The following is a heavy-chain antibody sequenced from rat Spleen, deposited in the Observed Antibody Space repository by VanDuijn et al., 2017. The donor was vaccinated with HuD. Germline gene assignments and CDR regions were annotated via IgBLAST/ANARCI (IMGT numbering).Heavy chain of an antibody. V-gene: IGHV3-1*01. Sequence: VQLKESGPGLVKPSQSLSLTCSVTGYSITSYYWGWIRKFPGNKMEWMGFVSYSDNTSYNPSLKSRISITRDTSKNQFFLQLNSVTTEDTATYYCARWRGSYYWGQGVMVTVSS. CDR1: GYSITSYY. CDR3: ARWRGSYY. CDR2: VSYSDNT. J-gene: IGHJ2*01. D-gene: IGHD1-12*02.